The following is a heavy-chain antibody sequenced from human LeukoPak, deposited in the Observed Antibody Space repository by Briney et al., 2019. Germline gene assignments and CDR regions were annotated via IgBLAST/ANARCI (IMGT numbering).Heavy chain of an antibody. D-gene: IGHD6-19*01. J-gene: IGHJ3*02. CDR1: GFTFSSYA. Sequence: EGSLRLSCAASGFTFSSYAMNWVRQAPGKGLEWVSLISGSGDSTDYADSVKGRFTISRDNSKNTLYLQINSLRADDTAVYYCAKRAVAGTGRGFDIWGQGTLVTVSS. CDR3: AKRAVAGTGRGFDI. V-gene: IGHV3-23*01. CDR2: ISGSGDST.